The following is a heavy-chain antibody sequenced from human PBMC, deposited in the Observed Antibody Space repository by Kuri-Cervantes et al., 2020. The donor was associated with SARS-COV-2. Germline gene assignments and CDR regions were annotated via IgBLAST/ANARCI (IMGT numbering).Heavy chain of an antibody. D-gene: IGHD6-13*01. CDR3: AREGPLAAAGTSWFDP. CDR1: GGSISSYY. Sequence: SETLSLTCTVSGGSISSYYWSWIRQPPGKGLEWIGHIYYSGSINYNPSLKSRVTISVDTSKNKFSLKLSSVTAADTAVYYCAREGPLAAAGTSWFDPWGQGNLVTVSS. J-gene: IGHJ5*02. CDR2: IYYSGSI. V-gene: IGHV4-59*12.